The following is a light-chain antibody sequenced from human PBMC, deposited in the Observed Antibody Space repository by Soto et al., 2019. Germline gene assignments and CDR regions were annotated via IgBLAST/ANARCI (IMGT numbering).Light chain of an antibody. Sequence: EIVVTQFPATLSLFPGETATLSCRASQTVGTYLAWYQQKPGQAPRLLISDASNRATGVPTRFSGSGSGTDFTLTISSLAPEDFAVYFRQQRNSWPRITFGQGTRLEIK. CDR2: DAS. J-gene: IGKJ5*01. V-gene: IGKV3-11*01. CDR1: QTVGTY. CDR3: QQRNSWPRIT.